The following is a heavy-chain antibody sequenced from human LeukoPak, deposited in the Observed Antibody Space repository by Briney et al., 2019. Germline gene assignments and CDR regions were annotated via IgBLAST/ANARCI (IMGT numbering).Heavy chain of an antibody. V-gene: IGHV5-51*01. Sequence: GESLKISCKGSGYSFTSYWIGWVRQMPGKGLEWMGIIYPGDSDTRYSPSFQGQVTISADKSITTAYLQWSSLQASDTAMYYCAGQADYNVLTGYHKGHLDYWGQGTLVTVS. CDR1: GYSFTSYW. CDR2: IYPGDSDT. J-gene: IGHJ4*02. D-gene: IGHD3-9*01. CDR3: AGQADYNVLTGYHKGHLDY.